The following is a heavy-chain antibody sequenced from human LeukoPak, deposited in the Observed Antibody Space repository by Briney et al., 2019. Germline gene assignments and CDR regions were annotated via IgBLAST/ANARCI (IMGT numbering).Heavy chain of an antibody. J-gene: IGHJ6*03. CDR3: TTDLSPSYYYYMDV. D-gene: IGHD2/OR15-2a*01. V-gene: IGHV3-15*01. Sequence: GGSLRLSCAASGFTFSNAGMSWVRQAPGKGLEWVGRIKSKTDGGTTDYAAPVKGRFTISRDDSKNTLYLQMNRLKTEDTAVYYCTTDLSPSYYYYMDVWGKGTTVTVSS. CDR2: IKSKTDGGTT. CDR1: GFTFSNAG.